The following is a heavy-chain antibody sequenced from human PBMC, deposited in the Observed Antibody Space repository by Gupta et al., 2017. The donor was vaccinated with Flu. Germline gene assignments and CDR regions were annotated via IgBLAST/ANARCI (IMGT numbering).Heavy chain of an antibody. CDR3: ARGPYCSSTSCFGLVDAFDM. J-gene: IGHJ3*02. CDR2: IWSDGTNR. V-gene: IGHV3-33*01. Sequence: WVRQAPGKGLEWVAVIWSDGTNRYYTDSVKGRFTISRDNSRNTLFLEMNSLRAEDTAVFYCARGPYCSSTSCFGLVDAFDMWGQGTMVTVSP. D-gene: IGHD2-2*01.